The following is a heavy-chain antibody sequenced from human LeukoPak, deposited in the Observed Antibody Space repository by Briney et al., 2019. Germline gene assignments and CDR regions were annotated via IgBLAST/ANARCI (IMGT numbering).Heavy chain of an antibody. Sequence: GASVKVSCKASGGTFSSYAISWVRQAPGQGLEWMGRIIPILGIANYAQKFQGRVTITADKSTSTAYMELSSLRSEDTAVYYCARTTYYYDSSGYYNAFDIWGQRTMVTVSS. CDR3: ARTTYYYDSSGYYNAFDI. D-gene: IGHD3-22*01. CDR1: GGTFSSYA. V-gene: IGHV1-69*04. J-gene: IGHJ3*02. CDR2: IIPILGIA.